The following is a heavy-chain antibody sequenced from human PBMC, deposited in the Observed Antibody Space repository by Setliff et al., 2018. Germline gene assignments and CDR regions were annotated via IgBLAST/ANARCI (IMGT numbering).Heavy chain of an antibody. D-gene: IGHD1-1*01. CDR2: INQSGGG. Sequence: SETLSLTCNVFGESFDTYYWSWIRQPPGKGLEWFGEINQSGGGDYNPSFKGRVTISVDTSKKQFSLTLRYVTAADTALYYCRQAVVGRDVFDIWGQGTVVTVSS. J-gene: IGHJ3*02. V-gene: IGHV4-34*01. CDR3: RQAVVGRDVFDI. CDR1: GESFDTYY.